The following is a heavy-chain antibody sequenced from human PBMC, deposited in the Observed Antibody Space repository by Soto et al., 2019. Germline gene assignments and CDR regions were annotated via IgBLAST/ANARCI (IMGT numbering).Heavy chain of an antibody. CDR1: GGSISSGGYS. V-gene: IGHV4-30-2*01. CDR2: IYHSGST. Sequence: QLQLRESGSGLVKPSQTLSLTCAVSGGSISSGGYSWSWIRQPPGKGLEWIGYIYHSGSTYYNPSLKSRVTILVDRSKNQFSLKLSSVTAADTAVYYCARGEVVALGYWGQETLVTVSS. CDR3: ARGEVVALGY. D-gene: IGHD2-15*01. J-gene: IGHJ4*02.